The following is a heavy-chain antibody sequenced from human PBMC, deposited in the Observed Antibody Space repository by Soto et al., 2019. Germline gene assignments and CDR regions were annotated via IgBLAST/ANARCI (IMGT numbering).Heavy chain of an antibody. V-gene: IGHV3-23*01. CDR2: ISGSGSST. J-gene: IGHJ4*02. CDR3: ASLVVVVEFDY. Sequence: PGGSLRLSCAASGFPFSIYAMTWVRQAPGKGLEWVSAISGSGSSTYYADSVKGRFTISKDNSKKTLYLQMNGLRAEDTAVYDCASLVVVVEFDYWGQGTLVTVSS. CDR1: GFPFSIYA. D-gene: IGHD2-15*01.